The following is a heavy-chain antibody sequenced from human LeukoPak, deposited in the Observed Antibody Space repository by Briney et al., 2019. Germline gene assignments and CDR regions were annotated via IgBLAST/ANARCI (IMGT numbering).Heavy chain of an antibody. V-gene: IGHV1-18*01. CDR1: GYTFTSYV. CDR2: ISAYNGNT. CDR3: ARTPQGTTDFDY. D-gene: IGHD4-11*01. Sequence: GASVKVSCTASGYTFTSYVISWMRQAPGQGLEWMGWISAYNGNTNYAQKLQGRVTMTTDTSTSTAYMELRSLRSDDTAVYYCARTPQGTTDFDYWGQGTLVTVSS. J-gene: IGHJ4*02.